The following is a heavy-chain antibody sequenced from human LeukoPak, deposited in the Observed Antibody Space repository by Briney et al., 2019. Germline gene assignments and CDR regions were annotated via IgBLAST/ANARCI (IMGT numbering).Heavy chain of an antibody. J-gene: IGHJ3*02. Sequence: GGSLRLSCAASGFTFSSYWMTWVRQTPGKGLEWVANIKQDGSEKAYVDSVKGRFTISRDNAKNSLYLQMNSLRAEDTAVYYCARVRGGYCSSTSCSLGFGAFDIWGQGTMVTVSS. CDR2: IKQDGSEK. V-gene: IGHV3-7*03. D-gene: IGHD2-2*01. CDR1: GFTFSSYW. CDR3: ARVRGGYCSSTSCSLGFGAFDI.